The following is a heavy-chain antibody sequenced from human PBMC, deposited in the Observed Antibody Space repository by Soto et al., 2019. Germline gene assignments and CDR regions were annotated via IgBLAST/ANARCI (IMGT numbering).Heavy chain of an antibody. CDR2: IVVGSGNT. CDR3: AADGQPFFGYYYGMDV. CDR1: GFTFTSSA. D-gene: IGHD3-10*01. Sequence: ASVKVSCKASGFTFTSSAVQWVRQARGQRLEWIGWIVVGSGNTNYAQKFQERVTITRDMSTSTAYTELSSLRSEDTAVYYCAADGQPFFGYYYGMDVWGQGTTVTVSS. V-gene: IGHV1-58*01. J-gene: IGHJ6*02.